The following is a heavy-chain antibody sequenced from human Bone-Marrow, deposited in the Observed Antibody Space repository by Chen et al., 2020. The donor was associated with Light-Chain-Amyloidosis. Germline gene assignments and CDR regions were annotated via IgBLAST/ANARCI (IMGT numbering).Heavy chain of an antibody. CDR2: IYYSGGI. CDR3: ARQTRDSYYYDSSGYFDY. Sequence: LQLQESCRGVVARSDTLCPSCTVAGAPVSSCTYSWCWIRQPPEKGLEWMGSIYYSGGIYYNPSLKSRDTISVDTSKNQFSLMLSSVTAADTAVYYCARQTRDSYYYDSSGYFDYWGQGTLVTVSS. V-gene: IGHV4-39*01. CDR1: GAPVSSCTYS. D-gene: IGHD3-22*01. J-gene: IGHJ4*02.